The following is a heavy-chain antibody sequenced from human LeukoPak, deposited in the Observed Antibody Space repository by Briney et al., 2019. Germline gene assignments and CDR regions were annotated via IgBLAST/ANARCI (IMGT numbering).Heavy chain of an antibody. Sequence: PGGSLRLSCAASGFTFSSYSMNWVRQAPGKGLEWVSYISSSSSTIYYADSVKGRFTISRDNAKNSLYLQMNSLRAEDTAVYYCATLGMVGATSRNYWGQGTLVTISS. CDR2: ISSSSSTI. D-gene: IGHD1-26*01. CDR1: GFTFSSYS. V-gene: IGHV3-48*04. J-gene: IGHJ4*02. CDR3: ATLGMVGATSRNY.